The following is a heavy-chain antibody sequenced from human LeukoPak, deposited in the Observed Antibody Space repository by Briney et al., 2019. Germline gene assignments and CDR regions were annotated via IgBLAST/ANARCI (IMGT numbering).Heavy chain of an antibody. CDR1: GFTFSNYW. CDR2: IKSDGSST. J-gene: IGHJ4*02. V-gene: IGHV3-74*01. Sequence: GGSLRLSCAASGFTFSNYWMHWVRQAPGKGPVWVLRIKSDGSSTRFAASVQGRFTISRDNGKNTLYLQMNSQRAEDTAVYYCARGGDSSNWYPGYFDYWGQGALVTVSS. CDR3: ARGGDSSNWYPGYFDY. D-gene: IGHD6-13*01.